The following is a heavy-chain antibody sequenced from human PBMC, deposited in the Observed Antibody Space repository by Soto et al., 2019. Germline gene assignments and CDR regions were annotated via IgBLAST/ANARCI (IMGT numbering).Heavy chain of an antibody. J-gene: IGHJ3*02. CDR3: ARMDARAQGDAFDI. CDR1: GDSVSSNSAA. V-gene: IGHV6-1*01. Sequence: PSQTLSLTCAITGDSVSSNSAAWNWIRQSPSRGLEWLGRTYYRSKWYNDYAVSVKSRIPINPDTSKNQFSLQLNSVTPEDTAVYYCARMDARAQGDAFDIWGQGTMVTVSS. CDR2: TYYRSKWYN.